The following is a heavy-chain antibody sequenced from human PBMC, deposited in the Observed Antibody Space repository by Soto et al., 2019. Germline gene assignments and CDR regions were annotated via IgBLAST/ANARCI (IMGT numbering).Heavy chain of an antibody. CDR1: GFTFSAYN. Sequence: EVQLVESGGGLVKPGGSLRLSCAASGFTFSAYNMNWVRQPPGKGLEWVSSITSSSSSIYYADSLKGRFTISRDNAKNSLYLQMNSLRAEDTAVYYCACHYGDTGWFDPWGQGTLVTVSS. V-gene: IGHV3-21*06. D-gene: IGHD4-17*01. J-gene: IGHJ5*02. CDR2: ITSSSSSI. CDR3: ACHYGDTGWFDP.